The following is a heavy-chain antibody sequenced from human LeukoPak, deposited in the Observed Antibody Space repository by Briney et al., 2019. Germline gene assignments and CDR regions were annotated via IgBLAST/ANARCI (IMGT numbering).Heavy chain of an antibody. CDR2: ISGSSSYI. D-gene: IGHD3-22*01. CDR3: ARDVYYYDSSGFDP. Sequence: GGSLRLSCAASGFTFSNYYMNWVRQAPGKGLEWVSSISGSSSYIYYADSVKGRFTISRGNAKNSLYLQTNSLRAEDTAVYYCARDVYYYDSSGFDPWGQGTLVTVSS. CDR1: GFTFSNYY. V-gene: IGHV3-21*01. J-gene: IGHJ5*02.